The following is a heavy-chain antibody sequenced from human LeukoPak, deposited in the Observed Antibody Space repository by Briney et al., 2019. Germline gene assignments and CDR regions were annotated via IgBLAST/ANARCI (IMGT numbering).Heavy chain of an antibody. V-gene: IGHV3-30*02. CDR2: MQYDESDK. CDR1: GFTFNNYG. CDR3: ARDASLYYVDH. J-gene: IGHJ4*02. Sequence: GGSLRLSCAAFGFTFNNYGIHWVRQAPGKGLEWVTFMQYDESDKFYADSVKGRFTISRDNAKRTLYLEMNSLTAEDTAIYYCARDASLYYVDHWGQGTLVTVSS.